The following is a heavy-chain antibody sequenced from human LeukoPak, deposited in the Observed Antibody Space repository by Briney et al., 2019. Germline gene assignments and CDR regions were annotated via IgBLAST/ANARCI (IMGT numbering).Heavy chain of an antibody. Sequence: EASVKVSCKASGYTFTGYYMHWVRQAPGRGLEWIGWINPNSGGTNYAQKFQGRVTMTRDTSISTAYMELSRLRSDDTAVYYCARYIVGATAFDYWGQGTLVTVSS. CDR1: GYTFTGYY. CDR3: ARYIVGATAFDY. V-gene: IGHV1-2*02. J-gene: IGHJ4*02. D-gene: IGHD1-26*01. CDR2: INPNSGGT.